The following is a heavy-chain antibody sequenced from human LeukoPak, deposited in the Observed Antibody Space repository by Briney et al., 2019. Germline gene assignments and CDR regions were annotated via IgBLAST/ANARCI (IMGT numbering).Heavy chain of an antibody. Sequence: KPSGTLSLTCAVSGGSISSPNWWSWIRQPPGKGLEWIGEVYHTGSTNYNPSLRRPFPMSVDKSKNQFSLELSSVTAADTAVYYCATYYDSSGYRFDYWGHGTLVTVSS. V-gene: IGHV4-4*02. D-gene: IGHD3-22*01. CDR1: GGSISSPNW. J-gene: IGHJ4*01. CDR2: VYHTGST. CDR3: ATYYDSSGYRFDY.